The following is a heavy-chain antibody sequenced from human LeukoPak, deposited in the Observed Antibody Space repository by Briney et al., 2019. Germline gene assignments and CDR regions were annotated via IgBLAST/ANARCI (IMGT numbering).Heavy chain of an antibody. CDR3: AKYYYDISGYYDAAPLDS. J-gene: IGHJ4*02. Sequence: PGGPLRLSCAGSGFTFSTYAMSWVRQAPGKGLEWVSSISDNGYTTYYADSVRGRFTISRDNSKNTVYLQMIGLRGEDTAVYFCAKYYYDISGYYDAAPLDSWGQGTLVTVFS. D-gene: IGHD3-22*01. CDR1: GFTFSTYA. CDR2: ISDNGYTT. V-gene: IGHV3-23*01.